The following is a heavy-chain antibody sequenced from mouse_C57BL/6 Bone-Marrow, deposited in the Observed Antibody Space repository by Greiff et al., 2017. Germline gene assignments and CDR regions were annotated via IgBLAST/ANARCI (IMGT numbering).Heavy chain of an antibody. CDR2: ISGGGGNT. D-gene: IGHD2-3*01. J-gene: IGHJ4*01. V-gene: IGHV5-9*01. CDR1: GFTFSSYT. Sequence: EVKLVESGGGLVKPGGSLKLSCAASGFTFSSYTMSWVRQTPEKRLEWVATISGGGGNTYYPDSVKGRFTISRDNAKNTLYLQMSSLRSEDTALYYCARDGYYSRGHYYAMDYWGQGTSVTVSS. CDR3: ARDGYYSRGHYYAMDY.